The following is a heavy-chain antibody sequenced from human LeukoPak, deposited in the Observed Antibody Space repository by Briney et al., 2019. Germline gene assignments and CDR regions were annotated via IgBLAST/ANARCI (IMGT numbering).Heavy chain of an antibody. CDR3: ARHTRPGYSGYENAFDI. Sequence: TPGGSLRLSCAASGFTFSSYEMNWVRQPPGKGLEWIGHLYDSGSTHYNPSLRSRVTISADTSKNQFSLKLSSVTAADTAVYYCARHTRPGYSGYENAFDIWGQGTMITVSP. J-gene: IGHJ3*02. CDR1: GFTFSSYE. V-gene: IGHV4-39*01. D-gene: IGHD5-12*01. CDR2: LYDSGST.